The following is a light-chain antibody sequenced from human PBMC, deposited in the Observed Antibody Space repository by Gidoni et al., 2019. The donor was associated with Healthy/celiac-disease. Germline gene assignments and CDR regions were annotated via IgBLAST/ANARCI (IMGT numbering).Light chain of an antibody. CDR1: QSISSW. CDR3: QQYNSYSWT. Sequence: ASVGDRVTITCRASQSISSWLAWYQQKPGKAPKLLIYKASSLESGVPSRFSGSGSGTEFTLTISSLQPDDFATYYCQQYNSYSWTFGQGTKVEIK. V-gene: IGKV1-5*03. J-gene: IGKJ1*01. CDR2: KAS.